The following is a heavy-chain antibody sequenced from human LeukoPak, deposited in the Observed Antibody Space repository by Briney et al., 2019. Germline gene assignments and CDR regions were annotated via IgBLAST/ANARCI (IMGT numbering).Heavy chain of an antibody. V-gene: IGHV1-18*01. CDR2: ISAYNGNT. D-gene: IGHD6-13*01. Sequence: ASVKVPCKASGYTFTSYGISWVRQAPGQGLEWMGWISAYNGNTNYAQKLQGRVTMTTDTSTSTAYMELRSLRSDDTAVYYCARERAPRYSSSWYYFDYWGQGTLVTVSS. J-gene: IGHJ4*02. CDR1: GYTFTSYG. CDR3: ARERAPRYSSSWYYFDY.